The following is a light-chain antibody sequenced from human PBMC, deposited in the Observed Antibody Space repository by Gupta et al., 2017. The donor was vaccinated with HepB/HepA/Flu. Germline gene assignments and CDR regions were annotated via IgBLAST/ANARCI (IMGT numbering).Light chain of an antibody. Sequence: QSVLTQPPSASGTPGQRVTISCSGTSSNIGSNTVNWYQQLPGTAPQLLMYSNNQRPSGVPARFSGSKSGTSASLAISGLQSEDEADYYCAAWDDSLNGHVVFGGGTKLTVL. CDR1: SSNIGSNT. V-gene: IGLV1-44*01. J-gene: IGLJ2*01. CDR3: AAWDDSLNGHVV. CDR2: SNN.